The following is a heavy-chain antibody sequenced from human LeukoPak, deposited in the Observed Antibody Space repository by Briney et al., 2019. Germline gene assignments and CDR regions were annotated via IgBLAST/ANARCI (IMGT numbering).Heavy chain of an antibody. J-gene: IGHJ4*02. CDR1: GYTFTSYY. D-gene: IGHD6-6*01. CDR2: ISAYNGNT. CDR3: AASIAAYY. Sequence: ASVKVSCKASGYTFTSYYMHWVRQAPGQGLEWMGWISAYNGNTNYAQKLQGRVTMTTDTSTSTAYMELRSLRSDDTAVYYCAASIAAYYWGQGTLVTVCS. V-gene: IGHV1-18*04.